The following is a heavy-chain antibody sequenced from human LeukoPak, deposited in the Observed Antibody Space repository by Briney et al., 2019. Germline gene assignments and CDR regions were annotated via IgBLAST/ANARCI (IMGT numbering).Heavy chain of an antibody. V-gene: IGHV5-51*01. CDR3: AVLQLERRGGDDY. D-gene: IGHD1-1*01. Sequence: ASVKVSCKVSGHSLAGLSIHWVRQSPEKGLEWMGIIYPGDSDTRYSPSFQGQVTISADKSISTAYLQWSSLKASDTAMYYCAVLQLERRGGDDYWGQGTLVTVSS. CDR2: IYPGDSDT. J-gene: IGHJ4*02. CDR1: GHSLAGLS.